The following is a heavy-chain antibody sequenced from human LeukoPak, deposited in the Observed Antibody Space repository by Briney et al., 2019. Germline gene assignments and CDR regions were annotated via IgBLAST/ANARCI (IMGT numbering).Heavy chain of an antibody. CDR2: ISRNSTYI. CDR1: GLTFSSYN. J-gene: IGHJ4*02. Sequence: SGGSLRLSCAASGLTFSSYNMNWVRQAPGKGLEWVASISRNSTYIHYADSVKGRFTISRDNARNSLFLQMNSLRAEDTAIYCCARDEGYYFDSWGQGTQVTVSS. V-gene: IGHV3-21*01. CDR3: ARDEGYYFDS.